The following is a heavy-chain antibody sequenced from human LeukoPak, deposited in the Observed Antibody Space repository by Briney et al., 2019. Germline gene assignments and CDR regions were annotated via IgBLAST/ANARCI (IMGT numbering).Heavy chain of an antibody. CDR3: AKDEIGAVAGLLDY. V-gene: IGHV3-30*18. CDR2: ISFDGSNK. J-gene: IGHJ4*02. Sequence: GGSLRLSCAASGFNVSSKYISWVRQAPGKGLEWVAVISFDGSNKYYADSVRGRFTVSRDNSKDTLYLQMNSLRAEDTAVYYCAKDEIGAVAGLLDYWGQGILVTVSS. D-gene: IGHD6-19*01. CDR1: GFNVSSKY.